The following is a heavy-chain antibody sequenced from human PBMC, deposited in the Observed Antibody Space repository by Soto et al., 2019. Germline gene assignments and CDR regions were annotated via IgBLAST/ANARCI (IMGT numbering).Heavy chain of an antibody. V-gene: IGHV2-5*02. Sequence: SGPTLVNPTQTLTLTCTFSGFSLSTSGVGVGWIRQPPGKALEWLALIYWDDDKRYSPSLKSRLTITKDTSKNQVVLTMTNMYPVDTATYYYAHIFQGPQEEYYYYMDVWGKGTTVTVSS. D-gene: IGHD3-9*01. J-gene: IGHJ6*03. CDR2: IYWDDDK. CDR1: GFSLSTSGVG. CDR3: AHIFQGPQEEYYYYMDV.